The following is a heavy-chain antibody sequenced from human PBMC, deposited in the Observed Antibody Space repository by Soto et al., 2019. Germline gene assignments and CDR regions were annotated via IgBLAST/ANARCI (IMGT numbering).Heavy chain of an antibody. CDR2: ISRSGGST. J-gene: IGHJ4*02. CDR1: GFTFSSYG. CDR3: AKDSTHESECGGDCYPRYFDY. Sequence: EVQLLESGGGLVQPGGSLRLSYAASGFTFSSYGMSWVRQAPGKGLEWVSAISRSGGSTYYADSVKGRFTISRDKSKNTLYLQMNSLRAEDAAVYYCAKDSTHESECGGDCYPRYFDYWGQGTLVTASS. D-gene: IGHD2-21*02. V-gene: IGHV3-23*01.